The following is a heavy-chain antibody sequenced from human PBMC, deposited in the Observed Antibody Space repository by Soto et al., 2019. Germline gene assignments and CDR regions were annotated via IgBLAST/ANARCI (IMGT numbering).Heavy chain of an antibody. CDR2: INPSGGST. CDR3: ARELYSSRRITIFGVVKSPRDAFDI. Sequence: RASVKVSCKASGYTFTSYYMHWVRQAPGQGLEWMGIINPSGGSTSYAQKFQGRVTMTRDTSTSTVYMELSSLRSEDTAVHYCARELYSSRRITIFGVVKSPRDAFDIWGQGQWSQSPQ. D-gene: IGHD3-3*01. J-gene: IGHJ3*02. CDR1: GYTFTSYY. V-gene: IGHV1-46*01.